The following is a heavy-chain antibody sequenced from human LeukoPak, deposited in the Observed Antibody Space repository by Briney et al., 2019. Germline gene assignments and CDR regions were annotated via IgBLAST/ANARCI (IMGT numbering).Heavy chain of an antibody. CDR3: ARDGELGAALGGASYFWFDP. CDR2: ISSKDGHT. J-gene: IGHJ5*02. D-gene: IGHD6-25*01. CDR1: GYTFTSYG. Sequence: ATVKVSCKASGYTFTSYGINWMRQAPGQGLEWMGCISSKDGHTKYAQKFQGRGTMTIDTSTSTAYMELRSLTSDDTAVYYCARDGELGAALGGASYFWFDPWGQGTLVTVSS. V-gene: IGHV1-18*04.